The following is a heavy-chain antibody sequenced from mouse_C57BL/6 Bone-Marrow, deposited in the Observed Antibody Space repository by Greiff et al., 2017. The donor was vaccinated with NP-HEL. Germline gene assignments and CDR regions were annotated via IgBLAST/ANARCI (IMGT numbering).Heavy chain of an antibody. D-gene: IGHD2-1*01. V-gene: IGHV1-50*01. CDR2: IDPSDSYT. CDR3: ARGDGNWYFDV. CDR1: GYTFTSYW. Sequence: QVQLQQPGAELVKPGASVKLSCKASGYTFTSYWMQWVKQRPGQSLEWIGEIDPSDSYTNYNQKFKGKATLTVDTSSSTAYMQLSSLTSEDSAVYYCARGDGNWYFDVWGTGTTVTVSS. J-gene: IGHJ1*03.